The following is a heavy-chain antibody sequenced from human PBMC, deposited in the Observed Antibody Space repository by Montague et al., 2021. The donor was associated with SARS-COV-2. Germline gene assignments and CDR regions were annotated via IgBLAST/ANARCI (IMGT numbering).Heavy chain of an antibody. CDR2: ISTSSSTI. V-gene: IGHV3-48*02. D-gene: IGHD5-18*01. J-gene: IGHJ6*02. CDR1: GFTFSRYS. Sequence: SLRLSCAASGFTFSRYSMNWVRQAPGKGLEWVSYISTSSSTIYYXXSLKGRFTISRDNAKNSLYLQMNSLRDEDTAVYYCARDLGLVPAMVYYYYYGMDVWGQGTTVTVSS. CDR3: ARDLGLVPAMVYYYYYGMDV.